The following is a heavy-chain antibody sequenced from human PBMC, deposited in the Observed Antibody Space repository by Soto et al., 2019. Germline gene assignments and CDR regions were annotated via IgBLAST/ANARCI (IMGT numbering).Heavy chain of an antibody. CDR1: GFTFSSYG. CDR3: AKSLLKYQLLCGEFDY. J-gene: IGHJ4*02. D-gene: IGHD2-2*01. Sequence: GGSLRLSCAASGFTFSSYGLHWVRQAPGKGLEWVAVISYDGSNKYYADSVKGRFTISRDNSKNTLYLQMNSLRAEDTAVYYCAKSLLKYQLLCGEFDYWGQGTLVTVSS. CDR2: ISYDGSNK. V-gene: IGHV3-30*18.